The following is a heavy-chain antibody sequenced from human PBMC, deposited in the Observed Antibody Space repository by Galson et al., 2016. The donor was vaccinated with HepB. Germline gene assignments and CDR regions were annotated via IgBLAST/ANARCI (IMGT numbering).Heavy chain of an antibody. J-gene: IGHJ4*02. V-gene: IGHV1-2*02. D-gene: IGHD4-11*01. CDR1: KYTFTVYY. CDR2: ISPNSGGT. Sequence: SVKVSCKASKYTFTVYYIHWVRQAPGQGLEWMGWISPNSGGTNYAQKFQGRVTMTRDTSITTAYMELSSLRSDDTAVYYCAREAAPGADYSLAYWGQGTLVTVSS. CDR3: AREAAPGADYSLAY.